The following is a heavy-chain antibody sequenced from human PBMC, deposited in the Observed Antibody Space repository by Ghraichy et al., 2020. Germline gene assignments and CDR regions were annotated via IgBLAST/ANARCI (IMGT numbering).Heavy chain of an antibody. CDR2: ISSSSSYI. J-gene: IGHJ4*02. D-gene: IGHD3-22*01. V-gene: IGHV3-21*01. CDR3: ARDKGYYDSSGYCDY. CDR1: GFTFSSYS. Sequence: GGSPRLSCAASGFTFSSYSMNWVRQAPGKGLEWVTSISSSSSYIYYADSVKGRFTISRDNAKNSLYLQMNSLRAEDTAVYYCARDKGYYDSSGYCDYWGQGTLVTVSS.